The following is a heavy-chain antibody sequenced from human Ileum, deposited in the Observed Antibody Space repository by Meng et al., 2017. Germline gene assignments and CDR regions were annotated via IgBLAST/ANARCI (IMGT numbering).Heavy chain of an antibody. D-gene: IGHD6-13*01. CDR3: TRLYSAG. V-gene: IGHV3-73*02. J-gene: IGHJ4*02. CDR1: GFSFRYSS. CDR2: IRSKANNYAT. Sequence: EVQIVEGGGGLVQAGWSLKIDCARSGFSFRYSSMHWVRQASGKGLEWVGHIRSKANNYATAYAASVKGRVTISRDESKNTAYLQMSSLKTEDTAVYYCTRLYSAGWGQGTLVTVSS.